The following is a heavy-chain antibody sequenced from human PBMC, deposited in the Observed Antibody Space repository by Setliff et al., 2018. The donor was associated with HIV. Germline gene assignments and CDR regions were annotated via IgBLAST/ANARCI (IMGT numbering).Heavy chain of an antibody. CDR3: AHRRCSSTSCYFDY. CDR1: GGSISSYYW. CDR2: IYWDDDK. V-gene: IGHV2-5*08. D-gene: IGHD2-2*01. Sequence: TLSLTCTVSGGSISSYYWSWIRQPPGKALEWLALIYWDDDKRYSPSLKSRLTITKDTSKNQVVLTMTNMDPVDTATYYCAHRRCSSTSCYFDYWGQGTLVTAPQ. J-gene: IGHJ4*02.